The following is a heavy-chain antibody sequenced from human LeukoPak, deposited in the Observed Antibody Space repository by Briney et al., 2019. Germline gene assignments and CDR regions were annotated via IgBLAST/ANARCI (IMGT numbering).Heavy chain of an antibody. Sequence: GGSLRLSCAASGFTFSSYGMSWVRQAPGKGLEWVSAIGGRDGSTYYADSVKGRLTISRDNSKNTLYVQMNSLRAEDTAVYYCAKGHYYGSGSLDYWGQGTLVTVSS. D-gene: IGHD3-10*01. J-gene: IGHJ4*02. CDR2: IGGRDGST. CDR3: AKGHYYGSGSLDY. V-gene: IGHV3-23*01. CDR1: GFTFSSYG.